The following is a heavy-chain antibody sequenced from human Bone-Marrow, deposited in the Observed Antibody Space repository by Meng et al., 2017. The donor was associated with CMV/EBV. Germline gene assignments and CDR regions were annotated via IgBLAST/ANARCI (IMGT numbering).Heavy chain of an antibody. CDR3: ARDLAYSSSFAYYYYYGRDV. V-gene: IGHV3-74*01. D-gene: IGHD6-6*01. CDR1: GFTFSSYW. Sequence: GESLKISCAASGFTFSSYWMHWVRQAPGKGLVWVSRINSDGSSTSYADSVKGRFTISRDNAKNTLYLQMNSLRAEDTAVYYCARDLAYSSSFAYYYYYGRDVWGQGNTVNV. CDR2: INSDGSST. J-gene: IGHJ6*02.